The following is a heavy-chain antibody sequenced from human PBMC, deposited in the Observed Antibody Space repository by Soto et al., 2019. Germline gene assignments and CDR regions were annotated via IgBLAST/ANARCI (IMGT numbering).Heavy chain of an antibody. D-gene: IGHD2-8*01. CDR1: GFTFSTYA. CDR3: AGRYCPNGVCYTSYYYYIDV. CDR2: LTPSGGKT. J-gene: IGHJ6*03. Sequence: EVQLLDSGGGLVQPGGSLRLSCAASGFTFSTYAMTWVRQAPGKGLEWVSTLTPSGGKTYYADSVQGRFTISRDNSMNTLYLQMNSLRAEDTAVYYCAGRYCPNGVCYTSYYYYIDVWGEGTTVTVSS. V-gene: IGHV3-23*01.